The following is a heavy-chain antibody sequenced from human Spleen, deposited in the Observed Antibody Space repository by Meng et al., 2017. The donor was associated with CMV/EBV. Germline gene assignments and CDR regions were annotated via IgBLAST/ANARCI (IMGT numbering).Heavy chain of an antibody. V-gene: IGHV1-2*02. D-gene: IGHD1-1*01. CDR2: IMPASGNT. Sequence: SCRTSGYTFTGLFFHWIRQAPGQGLEWMGWIMPASGNTHYAQAFQGRVTLTTDTSISTGYMELSGLTSDDTAVYYCARDHNWGPDYWGQGTLVTVSS. CDR1: GYTFTGLF. J-gene: IGHJ4*02. CDR3: ARDHNWGPDY.